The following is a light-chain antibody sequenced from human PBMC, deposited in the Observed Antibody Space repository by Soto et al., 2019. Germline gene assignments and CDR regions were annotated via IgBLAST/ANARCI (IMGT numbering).Light chain of an antibody. CDR3: SSYAGSDVFV. Sequence: QSVLTQPPSASGSPGQSVAISCTGTSSDVGAYNYVAWYQQHPGKVPKLMIYEVSKRPSGVPDRFSGSKSGNTASLTVSGLQAEDEADYYCSSYAGSDVFVFGTGTKVIV. V-gene: IGLV2-8*01. J-gene: IGLJ1*01. CDR2: EVS. CDR1: SSDVGAYNY.